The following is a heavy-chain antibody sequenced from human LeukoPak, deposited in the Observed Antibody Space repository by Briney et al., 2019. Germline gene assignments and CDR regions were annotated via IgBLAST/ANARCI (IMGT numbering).Heavy chain of an antibody. CDR2: ISGSGGST. J-gene: IGHJ4*02. CDR1: GFTFSCYA. CDR3: AKDLDRIPYNTYYDILTGYHFDY. V-gene: IGHV3-23*01. Sequence: GGSLRLSCAASGFTFSCYAMSWVRQAPGKGLEWVSAISGSGGSTYYADSVKGRFTISRDNSKNTLYLQMNSLRAEDTAVYYCAKDLDRIPYNTYYDILTGYHFDYWGQGTLVTVSS. D-gene: IGHD3-9*01.